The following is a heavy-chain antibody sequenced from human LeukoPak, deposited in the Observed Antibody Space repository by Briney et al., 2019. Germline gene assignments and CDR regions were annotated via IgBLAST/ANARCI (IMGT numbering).Heavy chain of an antibody. V-gene: IGHV1-24*01. CDR1: GYTLTELS. D-gene: IGHD3-22*01. J-gene: IGHJ4*02. CDR3: AGLGGDSSGYALYFDY. CDR2: FDPEDGET. Sequence: ASVKVSCKVSGYTLTELSMHWVRQAPGKGLEWMGGFDPEDGETIYAQKFQGRVTITADESTSTAYMELSSLRSEDTAVYYCAGLGGDSSGYALYFDYWGQGTLVTVSS.